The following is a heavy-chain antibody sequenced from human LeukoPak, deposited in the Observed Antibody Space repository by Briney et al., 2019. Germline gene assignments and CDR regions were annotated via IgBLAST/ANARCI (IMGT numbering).Heavy chain of an antibody. V-gene: IGHV1-69*05. CDR1: GGTFSSYA. Sequence: SVKVSCKASGGTFSSYAISWVRQAPGQGLEWMGGIIPIFGTANYAQKFQGRVTITTDESTSTAYTELSSLRSEDTAVYYCARDSPGLWGSSAFYWYFDLWGRGTLVTVSS. CDR2: IIPIFGTA. J-gene: IGHJ2*01. D-gene: IGHD7-27*01. CDR3: ARDSPGLWGSSAFYWYFDL.